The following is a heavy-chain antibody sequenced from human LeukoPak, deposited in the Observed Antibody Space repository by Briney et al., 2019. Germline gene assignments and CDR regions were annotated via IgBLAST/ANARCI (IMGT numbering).Heavy chain of an antibody. Sequence: PSETLSLTCTVSGYSISSGYYWGWIRQPPGKGLEWIGSIYHSGSTYYNPSLKSRVTISVDTSKNQFSLKLSSVTAADTAVYYCARDDFWSGYTRFDPWGQGTLVTVSS. D-gene: IGHD3-3*01. V-gene: IGHV4-38-2*02. CDR1: GYSISSGYY. J-gene: IGHJ5*02. CDR2: IYHSGST. CDR3: ARDDFWSGYTRFDP.